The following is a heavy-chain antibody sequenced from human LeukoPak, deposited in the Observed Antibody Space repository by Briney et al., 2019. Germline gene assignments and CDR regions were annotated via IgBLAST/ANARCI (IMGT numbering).Heavy chain of an antibody. CDR3: AKDYGSGDSSPYPFDN. CDR2: INANGGRR. V-gene: IGHV3-23*01. CDR1: GFIFGNYA. J-gene: IGHJ4*02. Sequence: GGSLRLSCGASGFIFGNYAMSWVRQPPGKGLEWVTGINANGGRRYYADSVKGRFTTSRDNSKNTLFVQMDSLRAEDTAVYYCAKDYGSGDSSPYPFDNWGQGTLVTVSS. D-gene: IGHD3-10*01.